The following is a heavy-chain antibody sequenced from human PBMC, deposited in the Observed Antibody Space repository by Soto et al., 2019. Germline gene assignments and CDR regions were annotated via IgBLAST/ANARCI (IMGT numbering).Heavy chain of an antibody. CDR2: IYYSGSS. J-gene: IGHJ4*01. CDR1: GGSVSSSDHY. D-gene: IGHD2-21*01. V-gene: IGHV4-61*08. CDR3: ARFAYLAPHYFFAY. Sequence: SENLSLTCTVSGGSVSSSDHYWTWIRQPPGKGLEWSGYIYYSGSSNYNPSLKRRVTISVDTSKNQFSLNMNSVTAADTAVYYCARFAYLAPHYFFAYWGHGSFVTVSS.